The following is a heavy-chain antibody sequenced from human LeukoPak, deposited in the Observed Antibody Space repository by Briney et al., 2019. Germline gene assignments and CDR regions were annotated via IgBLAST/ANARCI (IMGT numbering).Heavy chain of an antibody. CDR3: ARDSSSYYYYYYMDV. Sequence: GGSLGLSCAASGFTFSSYWMHWVRQAPGKGLVWVSRINGDGSSTSYADSVKGRFTISRDNAKNTLYLQMNSLRAEDTAVYYCARDSSSYYYYYYMDVWGKGTTVTVSS. J-gene: IGHJ6*03. D-gene: IGHD6-6*01. V-gene: IGHV3-74*01. CDR1: GFTFSSYW. CDR2: INGDGSST.